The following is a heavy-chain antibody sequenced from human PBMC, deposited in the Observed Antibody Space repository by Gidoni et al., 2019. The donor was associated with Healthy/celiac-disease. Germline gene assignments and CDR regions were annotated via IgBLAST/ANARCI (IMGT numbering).Heavy chain of an antibody. D-gene: IGHD3-10*01. V-gene: IGHV1-69*01. CDR3: SRARTMVRGVIYYYGMDV. J-gene: IGHJ6*02. CDR2: ILPIVGTA. Sequence: QVQLVQSGAEVKKPGSSVKVSCKASGGTFSSYAISWVRQAPGQGLEWMGGILPIVGTANYAQKFQGRVTITADEPTSTAYMELSGLRSEDTAVYYCSRARTMVRGVIYYYGMDVWGQGTTVTVSS. CDR1: GGTFSSYA.